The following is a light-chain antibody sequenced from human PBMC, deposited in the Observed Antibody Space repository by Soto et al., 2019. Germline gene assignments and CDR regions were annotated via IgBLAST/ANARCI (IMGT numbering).Light chain of an antibody. CDR1: QSISTY. CDR3: QQYNTYSRT. Sequence: DIQMTQSPSTLSASVGYRVAITCRASQSISTYLAWYQQKPGKAPKLLIYKASSLESGVPSRFSGSGSVAEFTLTISSLQPDDFATYYCQQYNTYSRTFGQGTKVDIK. J-gene: IGKJ1*01. V-gene: IGKV1-5*03. CDR2: KAS.